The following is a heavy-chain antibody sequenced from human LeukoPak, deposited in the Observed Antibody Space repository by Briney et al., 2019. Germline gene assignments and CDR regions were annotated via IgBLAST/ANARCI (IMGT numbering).Heavy chain of an antibody. CDR3: ARDLSFGVASAFEY. CDR2: IIPIFGTA. Sequence: SVTVSCKASGGTFSSYAISWVRQAPGQGLEWMGVIIPIFGTANYAQKFQGRVTITTDESTSTAYMELSRLRSEDTAVYYFARDLSFGVASAFEYWGQGTLVTVSS. CDR1: GGTFSSYA. J-gene: IGHJ4*02. V-gene: IGHV1-69*05. D-gene: IGHD3-3*01.